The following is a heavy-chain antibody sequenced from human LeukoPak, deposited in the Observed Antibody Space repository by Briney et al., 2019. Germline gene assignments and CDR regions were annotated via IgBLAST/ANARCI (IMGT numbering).Heavy chain of an antibody. Sequence: GGSLRLSCAASGFSVGNYGMTWVRQPLGKGLEWVAGIRGTGENTYYADSVEGRFTISRDKSKNTLFLQMSGLRADDTAIYYCVKGIRGYYYNMDVWGQGTTVTVSS. CDR2: IRGTGENT. CDR1: GFSVGNYG. CDR3: VKGIRGYYYNMDV. V-gene: IGHV3-23*01. J-gene: IGHJ6*03.